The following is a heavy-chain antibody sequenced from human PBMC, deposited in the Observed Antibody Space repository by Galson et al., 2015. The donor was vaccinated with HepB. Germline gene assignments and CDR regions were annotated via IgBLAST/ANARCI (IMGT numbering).Heavy chain of an antibody. CDR3: AKGGYYDTGDFFDY. CDR1: GFTFSSYA. Sequence: SLRLSCAASGFTFSSYAMSWVRQAPGKGLEWVSIITSSSGSTYYADSVKGRFTISRDNSKSTLFLQMNSLRAEDTAVYFCAKGGYYDTGDFFDYWGQGTLVTVSS. CDR2: ITSSSGST. J-gene: IGHJ4*02. V-gene: IGHV3-23*01. D-gene: IGHD3-22*01.